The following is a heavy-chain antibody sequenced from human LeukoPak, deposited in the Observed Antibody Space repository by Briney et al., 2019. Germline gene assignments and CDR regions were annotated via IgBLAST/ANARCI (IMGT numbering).Heavy chain of an antibody. CDR1: GGSMSSDGNY. J-gene: IGHJ4*02. CDR2: IYHSGNT. D-gene: IGHD6-13*01. V-gene: IGHV4-30-2*01. CDR3: ARDKVAAAGTHYFDY. Sequence: PSQTLCLTCTVPGGSMSSDGNYWSWIRQPPGKGVEWIGYIYHSGNTNYNPSLKSRVTISVDTSKNQFSLQLSSVTAPDTAVYYCARDKVAAAGTHYFDYWGQGTLVTVSS.